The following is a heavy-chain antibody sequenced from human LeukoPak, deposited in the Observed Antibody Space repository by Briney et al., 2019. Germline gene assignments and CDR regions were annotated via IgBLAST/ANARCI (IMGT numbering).Heavy chain of an antibody. CDR1: GFTFSSYS. CDR2: ISSSSSYI. Sequence: GGSLRLSCAASGFTFSSYSMNWVRQAPGKGLEWVSSISSSSSYIYYADSVKGRFTISRDNAKNSLYLQINSLRAEDTAVYYCASHRWDAFDIWGQGTMVTVSS. V-gene: IGHV3-21*01. J-gene: IGHJ3*02. D-gene: IGHD6-13*01. CDR3: ASHRWDAFDI.